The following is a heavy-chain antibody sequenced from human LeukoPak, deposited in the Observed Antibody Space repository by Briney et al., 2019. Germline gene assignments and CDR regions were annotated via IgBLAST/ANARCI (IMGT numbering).Heavy chain of an antibody. Sequence: PGGSLSPACSVSGFTVSSSGMHWGRQAPGKGLGWVAVIWYDGSIKYYADSVKGRFTISRDNAKNSLYLQMNSLRAEDTAVYSCARDSPESSYFDYWGQGTLVTVSS. J-gene: IGHJ4*02. V-gene: IGHV3-33*01. CDR3: ARDSPESSYFDY. CDR1: GFTVSSSG. CDR2: IWYDGSIK.